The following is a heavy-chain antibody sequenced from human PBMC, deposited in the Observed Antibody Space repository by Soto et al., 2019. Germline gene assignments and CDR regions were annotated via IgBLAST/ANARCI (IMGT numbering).Heavy chain of an antibody. Sequence: SETLSLTCAVYGGSFSDYYWSWIRQPPGKGLEWIGEINHSGSTNYNPSHKSRVNISVDTSKNQFSLDLSSVTAADTAVYYCARANGDFSYWGQGTLVTVSS. D-gene: IGHD4-17*01. CDR3: ARANGDFSY. CDR1: GGSFSDYY. V-gene: IGHV4-34*01. CDR2: INHSGST. J-gene: IGHJ4*02.